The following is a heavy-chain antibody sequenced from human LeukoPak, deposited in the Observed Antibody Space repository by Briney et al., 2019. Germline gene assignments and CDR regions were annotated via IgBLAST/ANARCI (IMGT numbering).Heavy chain of an antibody. CDR1: EFTFSTYG. Sequence: GGSLRLSCAASEFTFSTYGMHWVHQAPGKGLEWVAVISYDGSNKYYADSVKGRFTISRDNSKNTLYLQMNSLRAEDTAVYYCARDRYSNYGYDYYGMDVWGQGTTVTVSS. D-gene: IGHD4-11*01. V-gene: IGHV3-30*03. CDR2: ISYDGSNK. CDR3: ARDRYSNYGYDYYGMDV. J-gene: IGHJ6*02.